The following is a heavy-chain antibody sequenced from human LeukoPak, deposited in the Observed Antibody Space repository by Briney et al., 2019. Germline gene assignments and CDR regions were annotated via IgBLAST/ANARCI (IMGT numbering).Heavy chain of an antibody. Sequence: ASETLSLTCTVSGGSISSYYWSWIRQPPGKGLEWIGYIYYSGSTNYNPSLKSRVTISVDTSKNQFSLKLSSVTAADTAVYYCARAIGSSWAYYYYYMDVWGKGTTVTVSS. V-gene: IGHV4-59*01. D-gene: IGHD6-13*01. CDR2: IYYSGST. CDR3: ARAIGSSWAYYYYYMDV. J-gene: IGHJ6*03. CDR1: GGSISSYY.